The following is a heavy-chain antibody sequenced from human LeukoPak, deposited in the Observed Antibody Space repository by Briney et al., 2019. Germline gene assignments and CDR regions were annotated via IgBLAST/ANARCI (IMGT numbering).Heavy chain of an antibody. CDR1: GGSISSYY. D-gene: IGHD5-18*01. CDR3: AAKGLWIQGFQH. Sequence: SETLSLTFTVSGGSISSYYWSWIRQPPGKGLEWIGYIYYSGSTNYNPSLKSRVTISVDTSKNQFSLKLSSVTAADTAVYYCAAKGLWIQGFQHWGQGTLVTVSS. V-gene: IGHV4-59*01. J-gene: IGHJ1*01. CDR2: IYYSGST.